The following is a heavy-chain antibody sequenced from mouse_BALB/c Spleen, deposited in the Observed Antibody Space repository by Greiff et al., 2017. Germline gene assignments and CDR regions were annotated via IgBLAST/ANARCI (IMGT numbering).Heavy chain of an antibody. D-gene: IGHD2-1*01. CDR2: ISYDGSN. CDR1: GYSITSGYY. CDR3: ARGNYEGAMDY. J-gene: IGHJ4*01. V-gene: IGHV3-6*02. Sequence: VQLKESGPGLVKPSQSLSLTCSVTGYSITSGYYWNWIRQFPGNKLEWMGYISYDGSNNYNPYLKNRISITRDTSKNQFFLKLNSVTTEDTATYYCARGNYEGAMDYWGQGTSVTVSS.